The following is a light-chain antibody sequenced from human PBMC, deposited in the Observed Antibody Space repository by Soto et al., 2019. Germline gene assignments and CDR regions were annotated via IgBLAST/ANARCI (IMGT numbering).Light chain of an antibody. CDR3: QQYGRSFIT. J-gene: IGKJ5*01. CDR1: QSVSSNY. Sequence: EIVLTQSPGTLSLSPGERATLSCRASQSVSSNYLAWYQQKPGQAPRLLIYGASSRATGIPDRFSGSGSGTDFTLTISRLEPEDFAVYYCQQYGRSFITFGQGTRLEIK. CDR2: GAS. V-gene: IGKV3-20*01.